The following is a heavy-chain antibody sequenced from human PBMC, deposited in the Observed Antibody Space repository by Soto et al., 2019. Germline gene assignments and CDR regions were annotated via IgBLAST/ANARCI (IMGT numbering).Heavy chain of an antibody. CDR3: ARDAKESLFGVVITYYYYYGMDV. Sequence: AGGSLRLSCAASGFTFSDYYMSWIRQAPGKGLEWVSYISSSGSTIYYADSVKGRFTISRDNAKNSLYLQMNSLRAEDTAVYYCARDAKESLFGVVITYYYYYGMDVWGQGTTVTVSS. CDR2: ISSSGSTI. CDR1: GFTFSDYY. D-gene: IGHD3-3*01. J-gene: IGHJ6*02. V-gene: IGHV3-11*01.